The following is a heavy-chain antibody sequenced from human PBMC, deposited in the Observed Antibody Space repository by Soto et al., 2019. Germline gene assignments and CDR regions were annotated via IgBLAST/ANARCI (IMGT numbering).Heavy chain of an antibody. Sequence: ASVKVSCKASGYTFTSYGISWVRQAPGQGLEWMGWISAYNGNTNYAQKLQGRVTMTTDTSTSTAYMELRSLRSDDTAVYYCARVVGYYYDSSRDAFDIWGQGTMVTVSS. CDR2: ISAYNGNT. CDR3: ARVVGYYYDSSRDAFDI. CDR1: GYTFTSYG. V-gene: IGHV1-18*04. D-gene: IGHD3-22*01. J-gene: IGHJ3*02.